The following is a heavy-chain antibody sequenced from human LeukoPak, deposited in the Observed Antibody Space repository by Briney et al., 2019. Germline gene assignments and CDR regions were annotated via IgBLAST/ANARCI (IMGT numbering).Heavy chain of an antibody. D-gene: IGHD2-15*01. CDR3: ATCSGGRCYSKGFDY. V-gene: IGHV3-74*01. J-gene: IGHJ4*02. CDR1: GFTFSSST. CDR2: ISTDGSET. Sequence: GSLRLSCAASGFTFSSSTMNCVRQAPGKGLVWVSCISTDGSETRYADSVKGRFTISRDNAKNTLYLQMNSLTAEDTAVYYCATCSGGRCYSKGFDYWGQGTLVTVSS.